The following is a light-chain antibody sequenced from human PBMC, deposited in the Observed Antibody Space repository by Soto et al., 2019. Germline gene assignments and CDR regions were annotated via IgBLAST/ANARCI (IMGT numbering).Light chain of an antibody. CDR3: QQRSDWLPIT. V-gene: IGKV1-12*01. J-gene: IGKJ5*01. CDR1: QGISSW. Sequence: DIQMTQSPSSVSASVGDRVTITCRASQGISSWLAWYQQKPGKAPKLLIYDVSYRATGIPVRFSGSGSGTDFTLTISSLEPEDFAVYYCQQRSDWLPITFGQGTRLEI. CDR2: DVS.